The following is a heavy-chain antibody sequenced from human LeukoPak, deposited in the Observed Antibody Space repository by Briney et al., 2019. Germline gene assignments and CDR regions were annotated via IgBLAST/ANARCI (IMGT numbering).Heavy chain of an antibody. J-gene: IGHJ4*02. CDR2: ISGSGGST. D-gene: IGHD4-17*01. V-gene: IGHV3-23*01. CDR3: AKANDYGDYGLLPFDY. CDR1: GFSFKDFA. Sequence: GRSLRLSCAASGFSFKDFAMHWVRQAPGKGLEWVSAISGSGGSTYYADSVKGRFTISRDNSKNTLYLQMNSLRAEDTAVYYYAKANDYGDYGLLPFDYWGQGTLVTVSS.